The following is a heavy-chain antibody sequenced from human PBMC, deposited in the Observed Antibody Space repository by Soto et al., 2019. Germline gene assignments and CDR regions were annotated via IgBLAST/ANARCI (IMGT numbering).Heavy chain of an antibody. Sequence: EVQLVESGGGLVQPGGSLRLSCVASGFIFNSYSMNWVRQAPGKGLEWISYINSGSTSVFYADSVKGRFTISRDNAKNSFYRKMNSLRAEATALYYGGGGAPPAAYGGQGTLVTVP. CDR1: GFIFNSYS. J-gene: IGHJ4*02. V-gene: IGHV3-48*01. CDR2: INSGSTSV. CDR3: GGGAPPAAY. D-gene: IGHD2-2*01.